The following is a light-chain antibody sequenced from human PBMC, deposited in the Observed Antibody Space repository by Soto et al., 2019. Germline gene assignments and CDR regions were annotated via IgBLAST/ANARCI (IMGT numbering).Light chain of an antibody. V-gene: IGLV2-8*01. CDR1: SSDVGSYNY. CDR2: EVS. Sequence: QSALTQPPSASGSPGQSVTISCTGTSSDVGSYNYVSWYQQNPGKAPILIIYEVSNRPPGVPDRFSGSKSGNTASLSVSGLQDEDDGDYYCSSYAGSNLYVFGTGTKLTVL. J-gene: IGLJ1*01. CDR3: SSYAGSNLYV.